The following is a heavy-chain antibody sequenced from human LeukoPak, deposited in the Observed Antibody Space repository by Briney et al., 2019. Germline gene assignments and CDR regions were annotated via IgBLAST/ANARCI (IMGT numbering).Heavy chain of an antibody. CDR2: IYHSGST. CDR3: ARVGRDPSSSWYFDY. D-gene: IGHD6-13*01. CDR1: GGSISSGGYS. J-gene: IGHJ4*02. Sequence: SETLSLTCAVSGGSISSGGYSWSWIRQPPGKGLEWIGYIYHSGSTYYNPSLKSRVTISVDRSKNQFSLKLSSVTAADTAVYYCARVGRDPSSSWYFDYWGQGTLVTVSS. V-gene: IGHV4-30-2*01.